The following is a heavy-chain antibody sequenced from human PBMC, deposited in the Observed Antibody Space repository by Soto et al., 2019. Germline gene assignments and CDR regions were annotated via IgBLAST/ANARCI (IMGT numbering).Heavy chain of an antibody. J-gene: IGHJ4*02. Sequence: QVHLQESGPGLVKPSETLSLTCTVSGGSVSSYYWSWIRQPPGGGLEWLAYIYYSGSTTYNPSLKSRLTMSVDTSKNQFSLNLRSVPAADTAGYYCARERYEGRIDSWGRGTLVTVSS. CDR3: ARERYEGRIDS. CDR2: IYYSGST. CDR1: GGSVSSYY. V-gene: IGHV4-59*02. D-gene: IGHD2-2*01.